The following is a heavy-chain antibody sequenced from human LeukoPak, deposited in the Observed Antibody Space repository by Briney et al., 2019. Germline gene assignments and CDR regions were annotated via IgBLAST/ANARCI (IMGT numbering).Heavy chain of an antibody. V-gene: IGHV4-59*11. CDR1: GGSISSHY. CDR2: IYYSGST. D-gene: IGHD1-7*01. CDR3: ARGGTGTTRTGYYYYMDV. J-gene: IGHJ6*03. Sequence: SETLSLTCTVSGGSISSHYWSWIRQPPGKGLEWIGYIYYSGSTNYNPSLKSRVTISVDTSKNQFSLKLSSVTAADTAVYYCARGGTGTTRTGYYYYMDVRGKGTTVTVSS.